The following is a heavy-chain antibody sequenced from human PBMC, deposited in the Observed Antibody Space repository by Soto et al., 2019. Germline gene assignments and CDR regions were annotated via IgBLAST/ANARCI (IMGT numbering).Heavy chain of an antibody. Sequence: SETLSLTCAVYGGSFRCYYWSWIRQPPGKGLEWIGEINHSGSTNYNPSLKSRVTISVDTSKNQFSLKLSSVTAADTAVYYCARGRYYDSSGYSIFDYWGQGTLVTVSS. J-gene: IGHJ4*02. CDR3: ARGRYYDSSGYSIFDY. CDR1: GGSFRCYY. CDR2: INHSGST. V-gene: IGHV4-34*01. D-gene: IGHD3-22*01.